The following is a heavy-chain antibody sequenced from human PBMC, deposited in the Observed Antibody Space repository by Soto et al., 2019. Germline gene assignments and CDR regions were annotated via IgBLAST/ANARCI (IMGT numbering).Heavy chain of an antibody. CDR1: GFTFSSYA. J-gene: IGHJ3*02. Sequence: PGGSLRLSCAASGFTFSSYAMHWVRQAPGKGLEWVAVIGFDGNNEHYADSVRGRFTISRDNSEKTMFLQMNSLRAEDTAVYYCAKDYYDSSGYYPTLPDAFDISGQATMVTVSS. V-gene: IGHV3-33*06. CDR2: IGFDGNNE. D-gene: IGHD3-22*01. CDR3: AKDYYDSSGYYPTLPDAFDI.